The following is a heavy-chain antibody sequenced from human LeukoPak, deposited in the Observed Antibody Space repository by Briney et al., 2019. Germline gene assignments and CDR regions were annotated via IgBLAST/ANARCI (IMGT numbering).Heavy chain of an antibody. D-gene: IGHD3-22*01. V-gene: IGHV3-74*01. CDR1: GFTFSDYS. Sequence: GSLRLSCAPPGFTFSDYSMHCVRPTPGKGLVWVSHIYSDGSKTRYGDSVKGRFTIYRDNDKNTVYLQMNSLRAEDTAVYYCERDLELVYYDSSGYDYWGQGTLVIVSS. J-gene: IGHJ4*02. CDR3: ERDLELVYYDSSGYDY. CDR2: IYSDGSKT.